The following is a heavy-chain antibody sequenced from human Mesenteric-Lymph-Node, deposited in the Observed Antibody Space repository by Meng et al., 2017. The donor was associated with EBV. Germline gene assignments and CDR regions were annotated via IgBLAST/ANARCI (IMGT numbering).Heavy chain of an antibody. Sequence: QVQLQQWGAGLLKPLETLSLTCAVYGGSFSGYYWSWIRQPPGKGLEWIGEINHSGSTNYNPSLKSRVTISVDTSKNQFSLKLSSVTAADTAVYYCARGPNYWYFDLWGRGTLVTVSS. CDR1: GGSFSGYY. J-gene: IGHJ2*01. CDR3: ARGPNYWYFDL. V-gene: IGHV4-34*01. CDR2: INHSGST.